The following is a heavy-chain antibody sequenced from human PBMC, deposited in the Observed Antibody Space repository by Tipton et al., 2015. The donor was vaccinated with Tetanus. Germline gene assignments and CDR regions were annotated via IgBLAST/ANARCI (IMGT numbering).Heavy chain of an antibody. CDR1: EFSFSSYW. CDR3: ARDGSDGRTLISDY. Sequence: SLRLSCAASEFSFSSYWMHWVRQVPGRGLVWVSRINSDGSSTDYADSVKGRFTISRDNGKNTLYLQMDSLRAEDTAVYYCARDGSDGRTLISDYWGQGTQVTVSS. D-gene: IGHD6-19*01. CDR2: INSDGSST. J-gene: IGHJ4*02. V-gene: IGHV3-74*01.